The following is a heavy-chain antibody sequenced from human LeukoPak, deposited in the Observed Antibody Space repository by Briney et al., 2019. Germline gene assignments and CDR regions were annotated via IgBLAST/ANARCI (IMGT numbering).Heavy chain of an antibody. V-gene: IGHV4-59*08. D-gene: IGHD7-27*01. J-gene: IGHJ4*02. CDR1: GGSISSYY. Sequence: SETLSLTCTVSGGSISSYYWGWIRQPPGKGLEWIGNIYYTGSTKYNPSLRSRVTISVDPPKNQFSLWLSSVTAADTAVYYCARHLGKWGWDYWGQGTLVTVSS. CDR2: IYYTGST. CDR3: ARHLGKWGWDY.